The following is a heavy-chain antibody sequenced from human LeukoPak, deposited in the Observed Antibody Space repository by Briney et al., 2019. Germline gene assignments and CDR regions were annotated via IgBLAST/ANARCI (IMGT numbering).Heavy chain of an antibody. CDR1: GFTFSSYA. CDR3: ARAVDFWSGYPQPNWFDP. J-gene: IGHJ5*02. CDR2: IRISGGST. Sequence: PGGSLRLSCAASGFTFSSYAMSWVRQAPGKGLEWVSAIRISGGSTYYADSVKGRFTISRDKSKNTLYLQMNSLRAEDTAVYYCARAVDFWSGYPQPNWFDPWGQGTLVTDPS. D-gene: IGHD3-3*01. V-gene: IGHV3-23*01.